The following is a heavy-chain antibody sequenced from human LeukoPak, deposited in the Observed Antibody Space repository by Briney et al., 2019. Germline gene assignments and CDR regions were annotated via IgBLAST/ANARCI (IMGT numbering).Heavy chain of an antibody. Sequence: ASVKVSCKASRYTFTGYYIHWVRQAPGQGLEWMGWINPISGGTNYAQKFQGRVTMTRDTSISTAYMELSSLRSDDTAVYYCARVPNWGFDYWGQGTLVTVSS. CDR3: ARVPNWGFDY. CDR1: RYTFTGYY. CDR2: INPISGGT. J-gene: IGHJ4*02. D-gene: IGHD7-27*01. V-gene: IGHV1-2*02.